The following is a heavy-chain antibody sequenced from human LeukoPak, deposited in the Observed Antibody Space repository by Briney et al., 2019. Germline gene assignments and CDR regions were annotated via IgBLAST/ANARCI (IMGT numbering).Heavy chain of an antibody. D-gene: IGHD1-26*01. CDR1: GGSFCGYY. J-gene: IGHJ3*02. CDR2: INHSGST. CDR3: ARRRGGSKGAFDI. V-gene: IGHV4-34*01. Sequence: SETLSLTXAVYGGSFCGYYWSWIRQPPGKGLEWLGEINHSGSTNYNPSLKSRVTISVDTSKNQFSLKLSSVTAADTAVYYCARRRGGSKGAFDIWGQGTMVTVSS.